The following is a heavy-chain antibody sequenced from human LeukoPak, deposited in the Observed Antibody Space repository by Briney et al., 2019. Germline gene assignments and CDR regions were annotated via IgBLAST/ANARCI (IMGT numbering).Heavy chain of an antibody. J-gene: IGHJ4*02. CDR3: ARAGATGADY. Sequence: SGTLSLTCDVSGGSISSSNWWSWVRQPPGKGLEWIGEIHHSGNTNYIPSLKSRVSISVDKSKNHFSLKLSSVTAADTAVYYCARAGATGADYWGQGILVTVSS. CDR1: GGSISSSNW. D-gene: IGHD7-27*01. CDR2: IHHSGNT. V-gene: IGHV4-4*02.